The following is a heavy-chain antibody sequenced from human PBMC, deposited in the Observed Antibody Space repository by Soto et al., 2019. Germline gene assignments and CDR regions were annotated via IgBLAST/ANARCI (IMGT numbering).Heavy chain of an antibody. CDR2: IYYSGST. CDR1: GGSISSGGYY. Sequence: SETLSLTCTVSGGSISSGGYYWSWIRQHPGKGLEWIGYIYYSGSTYYNPSLKSRVTISVDTSKNQFSLKLSSVTAADTAVYYCARGKSSGDKGWNWGQGTLVTVSS. J-gene: IGHJ4*02. CDR3: ARGKSSGDKGWN. V-gene: IGHV4-31*03. D-gene: IGHD6-19*01.